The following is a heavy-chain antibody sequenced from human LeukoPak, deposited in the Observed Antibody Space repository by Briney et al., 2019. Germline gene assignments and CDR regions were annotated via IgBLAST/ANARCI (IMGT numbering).Heavy chain of an antibody. J-gene: IGHJ4*02. V-gene: IGHV3-21*01. Sequence: GGSLILSWAASGYTFSSYRMNWVRQAPGKGLEWVSSISSSGSYIYYADSVKCRFTISRDNAKNSLYLQMKSLRAEYTAVYSCATGIRGVMSHFDYWGQGTLVTVSS. CDR3: ATGIRGVMSHFDY. CDR1: GYTFSSYR. CDR2: ISSSGSYI. D-gene: IGHD3-10*01.